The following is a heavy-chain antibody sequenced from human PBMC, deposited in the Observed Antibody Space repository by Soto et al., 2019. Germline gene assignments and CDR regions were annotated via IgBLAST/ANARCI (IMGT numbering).Heavy chain of an antibody. J-gene: IGHJ4*02. CDR3: AKELDYDSSGYYDY. Sequence: PGGSLRLSCAASGFTFSSYGMHWVRQAPGKGLEWVAVISYDGSNKYYADSVKGRFTISRDNSKITLYLQMNSLRAEDTAVYYCAKELDYDSSGYYDYWGQGTLVTVSS. D-gene: IGHD3-22*01. V-gene: IGHV3-30*18. CDR1: GFTFSSYG. CDR2: ISYDGSNK.